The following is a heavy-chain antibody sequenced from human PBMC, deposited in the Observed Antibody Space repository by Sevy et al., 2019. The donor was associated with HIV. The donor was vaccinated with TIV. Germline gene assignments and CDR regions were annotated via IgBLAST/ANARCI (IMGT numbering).Heavy chain of an antibody. V-gene: IGHV3-49*03. D-gene: IGHD6-19*01. CDR1: GFTFGDYA. CDR3: TRDPTEGIAVAGNWYDP. Sequence: GGSLRLSCKASGFTFGDYAMSWFRQAPGKGLEWVGFIRNKAYDGTTEYAASVKGRLTISGDDSKSIAYLQMNSLKTEDTAVYYCTRDPTEGIAVAGNWYDPWGQGTLVTVSS. CDR2: IRNKAYDGTT. J-gene: IGHJ5*02.